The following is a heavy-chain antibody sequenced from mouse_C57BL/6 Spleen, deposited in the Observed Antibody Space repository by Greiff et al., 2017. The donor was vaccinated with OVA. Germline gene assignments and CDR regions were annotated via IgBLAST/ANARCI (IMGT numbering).Heavy chain of an antibody. CDR2: ISDGGSYT. D-gene: IGHD1-2*01. CDR1: GFTFSSYA. CDR3: ARDDGAMDY. Sequence: VKLMESGGGLVKPGGSLKLSCAASGFTFSSYAMSWVRQTPEKRLEWVATISDGGSYTYYPDNVKGRVTISRDNAKNNLYLQMSHLKSEDPAMYYCARDDGAMDYWGQGTSVTVSS. V-gene: IGHV5-4*01. J-gene: IGHJ4*01.